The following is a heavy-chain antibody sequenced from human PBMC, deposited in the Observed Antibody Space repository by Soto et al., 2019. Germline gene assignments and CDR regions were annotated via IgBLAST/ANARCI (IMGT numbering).Heavy chain of an antibody. D-gene: IGHD5-18*01. CDR3: ARRLDTAMVAS. J-gene: IGHJ4*02. V-gene: IGHV5-51*01. CDR1: GYNFATYW. Sequence: EMQLVQSGAEVKKPGESLKISCKGSGYNFATYWIGWVRQMPGKGLEWMGIIYPDDSDTRYSPSFQGQVTISADKSINTAYLHWSSLKASDTAMYYRARRLDTAMVASWGQGTLVTVSS. CDR2: IYPDDSDT.